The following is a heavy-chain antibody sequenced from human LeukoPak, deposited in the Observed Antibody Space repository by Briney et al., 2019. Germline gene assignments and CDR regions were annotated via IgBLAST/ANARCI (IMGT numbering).Heavy chain of an antibody. Sequence: SETLSLTCIVTGGFISSYYWSWIRQPPGKGLEWIEYIYYSGGTNYNPSLKSRVTISVDTAKNQFSLKLSSVTAADTAVYYCARRGGYSYGGMDYWGQGTLVTVSS. D-gene: IGHD5-18*01. CDR3: ARRGGYSYGGMDY. CDR1: GGFISSYY. J-gene: IGHJ4*02. V-gene: IGHV4-59*01. CDR2: IYYSGGT.